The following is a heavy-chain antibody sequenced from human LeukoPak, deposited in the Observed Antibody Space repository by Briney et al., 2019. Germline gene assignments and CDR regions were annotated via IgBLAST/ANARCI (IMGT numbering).Heavy chain of an antibody. CDR2: ISSSSSYT. J-gene: IGHJ4*02. D-gene: IGHD5-18*01. Sequence: PGGSLRLSCAASGFTFSDYYMSWIRQAPGKGLEWVSYISSSSSYTNYADSVKGRFTISRDNAKNSLYLQMNSLRAEDTAMYYCARDARGYSYGLDYWGQGTLVTVSS. CDR3: ARDARGYSYGLDY. V-gene: IGHV3-11*06. CDR1: GFTFSDYY.